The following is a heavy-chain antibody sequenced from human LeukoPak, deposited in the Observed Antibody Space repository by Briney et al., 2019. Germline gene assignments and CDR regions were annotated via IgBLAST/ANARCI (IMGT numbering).Heavy chain of an antibody. CDR1: GGSFSGYY. CDR3: ARATVTTMGPFDP. D-gene: IGHD4-17*01. Sequence: SETLSLTCAVYGGSFSGYYWSWIRQPPGKGLEWIGYMYYSGSTNYNPSLKSRITISVDTSKNKFSLKLSSVTAADTAIYYCARATVTTMGPFDPWGQGTLVTVSS. J-gene: IGHJ5*02. V-gene: IGHV4-59*01. CDR2: MYYSGST.